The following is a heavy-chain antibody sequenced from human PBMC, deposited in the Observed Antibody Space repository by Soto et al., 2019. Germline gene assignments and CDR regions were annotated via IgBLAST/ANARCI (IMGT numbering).Heavy chain of an antibody. V-gene: IGHV3-74*01. J-gene: IGHJ4*02. CDR2: IDSDGSMT. CDR3: ASLSAPVDY. D-gene: IGHD2-2*01. CDR1: GFTFSSYL. Sequence: RGSLRLSCAASGFTFSSYLMHWVRQVPGKGMEWVSKIDSDGSMTYYADSVNGRFTISRDNAKNSLYLQMNSLRVEDTAVYHCASLSAPVDYWGQGTLVTVSS.